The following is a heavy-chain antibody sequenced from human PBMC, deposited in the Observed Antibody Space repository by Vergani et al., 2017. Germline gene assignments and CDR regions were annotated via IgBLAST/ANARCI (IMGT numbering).Heavy chain of an antibody. J-gene: IGHJ5*02. V-gene: IGHV4-59*01. Sequence: QVQLQESGPGLVKPSETLSLTCTVSGGSISSYYWSWIRQPPGKGLEWIGYIYYSGSTNYHPSLKSRVTISVDTSKNQFSLKLSSVTAADTAVYYCARVKYYYGSGSYSGDNWFDPWGQGTLVTVSS. CDR1: GGSISSYY. CDR3: ARVKYYYGSGSYSGDNWFDP. CDR2: IYYSGST. D-gene: IGHD3-10*01.